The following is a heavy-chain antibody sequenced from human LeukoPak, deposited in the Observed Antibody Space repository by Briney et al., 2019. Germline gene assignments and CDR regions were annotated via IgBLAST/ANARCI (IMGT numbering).Heavy chain of an antibody. D-gene: IGHD2-2*01. CDR1: GYSFTSYW. CDR3: ARHKSCSSTSCYAIDY. CDR2: IYPGDSDT. Sequence: GESLKISCKGSGYSFTSYWIGWVRQMPGKGLEWMGIIYPGDSDTRYSPSFQGQVTISADKSISTAYLQRSSLKASDTAMYYCARHKSCSSTSCYAIDYWGQGTLVTVSS. J-gene: IGHJ4*02. V-gene: IGHV5-51*01.